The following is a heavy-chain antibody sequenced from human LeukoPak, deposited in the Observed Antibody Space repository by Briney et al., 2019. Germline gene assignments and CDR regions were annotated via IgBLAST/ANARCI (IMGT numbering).Heavy chain of an antibody. CDR2: IYYRGST. V-gene: IGHV4-39*01. CDR1: DGSISSSSYY. D-gene: IGHD6-13*01. Sequence: SETRSLTGTVSDGSISSSSYYWGWIRQAPGKGMEWIGSIYYRGSTYYNPSLKSRLTISVDTSKNQFSLTLRSVTAADAAVYYCARLPEPGIAAAGTFDYWGQGTLVTVSS. J-gene: IGHJ4*02. CDR3: ARLPEPGIAAAGTFDY.